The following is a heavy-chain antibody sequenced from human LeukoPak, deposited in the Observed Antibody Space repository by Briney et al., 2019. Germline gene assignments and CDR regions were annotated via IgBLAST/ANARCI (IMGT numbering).Heavy chain of an antibody. CDR1: GGSISSYY. V-gene: IGHV4-59*01. CDR3: ARGRGSYYGPLFY. J-gene: IGHJ4*02. D-gene: IGHD1-26*01. CDR2: IYYSGST. Sequence: SETLSLTCTVTGGSISSYYWSWIRQPPGKGLEWIGYIYYSGSTNYNPSLKSRVTISVDTSKNQFSLKLSSVTAADTAVYYCARGRGSYYGPLFYWGQGTLVTVSS.